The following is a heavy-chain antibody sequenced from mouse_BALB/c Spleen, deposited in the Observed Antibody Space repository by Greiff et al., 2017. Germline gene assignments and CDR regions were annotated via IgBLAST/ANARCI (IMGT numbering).Heavy chain of an antibody. CDR2: ISSGGSYT. D-gene: IGHD4-1*01. V-gene: IGHV5-9-4*01. CDR3: ARLALGYYAMDY. J-gene: IGHJ4*01. CDR1: GFTFSSYA. Sequence: EVKLVESGGGLVKPGGSLKLSCAASGFTFSSYAMSWVRQSPEKRLEWVAEISSGGSYTYYPDTVTGRFTISRDNAKNTLYLEMSSLRSEDTAMYYCARLALGYYAMDYWGQGTSVTVSS.